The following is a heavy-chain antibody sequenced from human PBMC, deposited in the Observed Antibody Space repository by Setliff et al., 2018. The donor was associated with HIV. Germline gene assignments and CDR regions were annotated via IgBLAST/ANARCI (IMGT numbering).Heavy chain of an antibody. CDR3: ARGGPWAVGTPKRAFDI. V-gene: IGHV4-34*01. CDR1: GGSFSGYS. CDR2: INHSGST. Sequence: SETLSLTCAVYGGSFSGYSWTWIRQPPGKVLEWIGEINHSGSTKYNPSLKSRVTISVDTSKNQFPLKLSSVTAADTAVYYCARGGPWAVGTPKRAFDIWGQGTMVTVS. J-gene: IGHJ3*02. D-gene: IGHD2-15*01.